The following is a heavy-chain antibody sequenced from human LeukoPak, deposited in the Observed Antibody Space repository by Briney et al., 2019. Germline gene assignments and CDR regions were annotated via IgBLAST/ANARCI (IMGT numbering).Heavy chain of an antibody. J-gene: IGHJ4*02. Sequence: GGSLRLFCAASGFIFSNAWISWVRQAPGKGLECVGFIKGKTDGGTADYAAFVKGRFTISRDDSKNTLYLQVNSLKSEDTAVYYCTTREKHLDYWGQGTLVTVSS. CDR2: IKGKTDGGTA. CDR1: GFIFSNAW. V-gene: IGHV3-15*01. CDR3: TTREKHLDY.